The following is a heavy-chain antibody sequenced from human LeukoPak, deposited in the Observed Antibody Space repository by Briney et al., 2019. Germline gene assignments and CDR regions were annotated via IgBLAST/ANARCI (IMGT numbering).Heavy chain of an antibody. D-gene: IGHD3-22*01. J-gene: IGHJ4*02. Sequence: ASVKVSCKASGYTFTGYYMHWVRQAPGQGLEWMGWINLNSGGTNYAQKFQGRVTMTRDTSISTAYMELSRLRSDDTAVYYCARGGHYYDSSGYYLTDYWGQGTLVTVSS. CDR2: INLNSGGT. V-gene: IGHV1-2*02. CDR1: GYTFTGYY. CDR3: ARGGHYYDSSGYYLTDY.